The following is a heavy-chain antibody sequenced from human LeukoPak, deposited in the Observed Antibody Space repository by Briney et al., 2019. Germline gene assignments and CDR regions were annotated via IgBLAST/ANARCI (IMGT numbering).Heavy chain of an antibody. V-gene: IGHV1-69*13. D-gene: IGHD3-3*01. CDR2: IIPIFGTA. J-gene: IGHJ6*02. CDR3: ARDLGTIFGVADYYYYGMDV. Sequence: ASVKVSCKASGGTFSSYAISWVRQAPGQGLEWMGGIIPIFGTANYAQKFQGRVTITADESTSTAYMELSSLRSEDTAVHYCARDLGTIFGVADYYYYGMDVWGQGTTVTVSS. CDR1: GGTFSSYA.